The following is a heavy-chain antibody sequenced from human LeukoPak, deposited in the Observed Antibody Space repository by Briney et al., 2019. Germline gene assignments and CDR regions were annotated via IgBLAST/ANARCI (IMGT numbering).Heavy chain of an antibody. D-gene: IGHD3-9*01. V-gene: IGHV4-39*01. CDR2: LHYSGDT. Sequence: SETLSLTCTVSGGAISSRSSSYHWGWIHQSPGKGLEWVGSLHYSGDTYYNPSLQSRVTISGDTSKNQFSLNLTSVTAADTALYFCASDNYWGQGTLVTVSS. CDR1: GGAISSRSSSYH. J-gene: IGHJ4*02. CDR3: ASDNY.